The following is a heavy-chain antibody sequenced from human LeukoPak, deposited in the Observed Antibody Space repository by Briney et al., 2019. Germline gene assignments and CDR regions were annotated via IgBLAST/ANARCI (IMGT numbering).Heavy chain of an antibody. V-gene: IGHV3-13*01. CDR3: VREARGYHYTYFDY. Sequence: GGSLRLSCTASGFTLGSHDMHWVRQTTGEGLEWVAAIASGFQTFYAGSVKGRFTVSREDDKNSLYLQMNSLRAGDTAVYYCVREARGYHYTYFDYWGQGTLVTVSS. D-gene: IGHD5-18*01. J-gene: IGHJ4*02. CDR1: GFTLGSHD. CDR2: IASGFQT.